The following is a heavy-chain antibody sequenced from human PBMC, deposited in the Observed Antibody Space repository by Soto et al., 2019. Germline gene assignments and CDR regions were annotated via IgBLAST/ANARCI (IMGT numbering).Heavy chain of an antibody. J-gene: IGHJ6*04. CDR1: GFTFSSYA. V-gene: IGHV3-23*01. CDR3: AKSVRGIWPHYYYYGMDV. CDR2: ISGSGGST. D-gene: IGHD3-10*02. Sequence: GSLRLSCAASGFTFSSYAMSWVRQAPGKGLEWVSAISGSGGSTYYADSVKGRFTISRDNSKNTLYLQMNSLRAEDTAVYYCAKSVRGIWPHYYYYGMDVWGEGTTVTVYS.